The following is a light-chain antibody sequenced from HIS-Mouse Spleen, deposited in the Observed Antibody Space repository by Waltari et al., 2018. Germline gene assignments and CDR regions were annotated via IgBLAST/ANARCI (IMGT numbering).Light chain of an antibody. CDR1: ALPKKY. CDR3: YSTDSSGNHRV. CDR2: EDS. Sequence: SYELTQPPSVSVSPGQTARITCSGDALPKKYAYWYQHMSGQAPVLVIYEDSKRPSGIPERFSGSSSGTMATLTISGAQVEDEADYYCYSTDSSGNHRVFGGGTKLTVL. V-gene: IGLV3-10*01. J-gene: IGLJ2*01.